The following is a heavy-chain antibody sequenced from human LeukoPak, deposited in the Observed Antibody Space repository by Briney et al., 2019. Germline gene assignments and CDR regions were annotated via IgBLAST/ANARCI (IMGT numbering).Heavy chain of an antibody. Sequence: GGSLRLSCAASVFTFSSYWMSGVRRAPGKGLEWVANINPDGSVKLSVDSVRGRFTISRDNVKNSFSLQMDSLRPDDTAVYYCTSGLGGWLSWGQGTLVTVSS. CDR1: VFTFSSYW. CDR2: INPDGSVK. CDR3: TSGLGGWLS. V-gene: IGHV3-7*01. J-gene: IGHJ4*02. D-gene: IGHD6-19*01.